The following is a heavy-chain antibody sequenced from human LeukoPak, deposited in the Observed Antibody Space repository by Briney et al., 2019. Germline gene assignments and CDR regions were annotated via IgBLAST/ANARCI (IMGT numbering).Heavy chain of an antibody. J-gene: IGHJ4*02. CDR3: ARVARYSIFDY. CDR2: IYYSGST. Sequence: PSETLSLTCTVSGGSISSYYWSWIRQPPGKGLEWIGYIYYSGSTNYNPSLKSRVTISVDTSKNQFSLKLSSVTAADTAVYYCARVARYSIFDYWGQGTLSPSPQ. V-gene: IGHV4-59*01. CDR1: GGSISSYY. D-gene: IGHD4-11*01.